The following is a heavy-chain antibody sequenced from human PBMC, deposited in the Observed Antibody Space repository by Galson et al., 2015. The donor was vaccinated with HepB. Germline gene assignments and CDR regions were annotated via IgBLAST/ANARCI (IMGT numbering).Heavy chain of an antibody. Sequence: SLRLSCAASGFTFTRYTMGWVRQAPGKGLKWVSSLSVNGDISYYEDSVKGRFTISRDNSMKMVYLQMNGLRAEDTAVYYCAKVAILGATPHYFDYLGQGTLVTVSS. CDR3: AKVAILGATPHYFDY. D-gene: IGHD3-16*01. CDR1: GFTFTRYT. J-gene: IGHJ4*02. CDR2: LSVNGDIS. V-gene: IGHV3-23*01.